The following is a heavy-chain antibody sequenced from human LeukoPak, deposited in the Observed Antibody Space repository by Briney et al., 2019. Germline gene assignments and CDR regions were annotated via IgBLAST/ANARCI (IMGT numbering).Heavy chain of an antibody. D-gene: IGHD3-22*01. CDR2: INSSGSTI. J-gene: IGHJ4*02. Sequence: GGSLRLSCAASGFTFSSYEMNWVRQAPGKGLEWVSYINSSGSTIYYADSVKGRFTISRDNAKNSLYLQMNSLRAEDTAVYYCAATYYYDSSGYYSDYWGQGTLVTVSS. V-gene: IGHV3-48*03. CDR3: AATYYYDSSGYYSDY. CDR1: GFTFSSYE.